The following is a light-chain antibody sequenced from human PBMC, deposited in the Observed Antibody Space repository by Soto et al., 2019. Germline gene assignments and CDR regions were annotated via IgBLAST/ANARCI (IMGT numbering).Light chain of an antibody. CDR2: EAS. CDR1: SSDVGGYNY. Sequence: QSALTQPASVSGSPGQSITISCTGTSSDVGGYNYVSWYQQHPGKAPKLMIYEASNRPSGVSNRFSGYKSGHTASLTISGLQAEDEADYYCSSYTSSSTPYVFGTGTKVTVL. J-gene: IGLJ1*01. CDR3: SSYTSSSTPYV. V-gene: IGLV2-14*01.